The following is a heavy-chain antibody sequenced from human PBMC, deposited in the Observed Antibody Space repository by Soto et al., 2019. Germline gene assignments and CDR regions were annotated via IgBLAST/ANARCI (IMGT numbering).Heavy chain of an antibody. CDR1: GFSFSISP. Sequence: GGSLRLSCAASGFSFSISPMHWVRQAPGKGPEWVALISYDGTNKFYADSVKGRFTISRDNSKSTLYLQVDSLRPEGAAVYYCARDPKTSGGQHWAFNYFDSWGQGTLVTVSS. J-gene: IGHJ4*02. V-gene: IGHV3-30-3*01. D-gene: IGHD7-27*01. CDR3: ARDPKTSGGQHWAFNYFDS. CDR2: ISYDGTNK.